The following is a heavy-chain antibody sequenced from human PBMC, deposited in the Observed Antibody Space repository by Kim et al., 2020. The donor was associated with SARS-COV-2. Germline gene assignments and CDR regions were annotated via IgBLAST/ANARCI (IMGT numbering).Heavy chain of an antibody. CDR3: ARGGNVLGAYDF. V-gene: IGHV1-8*01. CDR1: GYTFTAYD. CDR2: MNPLSGQK. Sequence: ASVKVSCRASGYTFTAYDINWVRQAPGQGLEWLGWMNPLSGQKGYAQKFQGRVTMTRNVSITTAYMDLSGLASEDTAVYYCARGGNVLGAYDFWGRGTLISVSS. D-gene: IGHD3-16*01. J-gene: IGHJ4*02.